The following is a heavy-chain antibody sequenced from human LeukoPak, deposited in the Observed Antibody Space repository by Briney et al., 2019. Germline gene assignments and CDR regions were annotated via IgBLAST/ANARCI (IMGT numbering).Heavy chain of an antibody. Sequence: PGGSLRLSCAASGFTFSNYAMTWVRQAPGKGLAWVSSISKSDGSTYYADSVKGRFTISRDNSKNTVYLHMDSLRVEGTAIYYCARGALIPDFRGQGTLVTVSS. CDR3: ARGALIPDF. CDR1: GFTFSNYA. D-gene: IGHD2-21*01. CDR2: ISKSDGST. V-gene: IGHV3-23*01. J-gene: IGHJ4*02.